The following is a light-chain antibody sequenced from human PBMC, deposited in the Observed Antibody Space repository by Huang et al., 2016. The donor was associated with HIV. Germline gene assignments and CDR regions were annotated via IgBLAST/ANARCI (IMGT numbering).Light chain of an antibody. CDR3: QQLHAYPIT. V-gene: IGKV1-13*02. CDR1: QDIGTS. J-gene: IGKJ5*01. CDR2: GAS. Sequence: HLTQSPPSLSASVGDSVFISCRASQDIGTSLAWYQQRTGRAPNRLISGASTLQTGVPSRFSGDSAGTFFTLFITDLQPEDFATYYCQQLHAYPITFGQGTRLDIK.